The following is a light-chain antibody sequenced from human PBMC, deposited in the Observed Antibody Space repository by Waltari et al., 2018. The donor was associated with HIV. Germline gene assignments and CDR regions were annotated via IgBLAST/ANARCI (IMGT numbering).Light chain of an antibody. CDR1: ASPKPY. Sequence: SSELTQPPSVSVSPGQTARITCSGDASPKPYTHWFQQKPGQAPVRVIHKTTERPSGIPEPCAASRSGKTVTLTITGVQTDDEADYYCPSADRSGTYVFGPGTTVTVL. CDR3: PSADRSGTYV. J-gene: IGLJ1*01. CDR2: KTT. V-gene: IGLV3-25*03.